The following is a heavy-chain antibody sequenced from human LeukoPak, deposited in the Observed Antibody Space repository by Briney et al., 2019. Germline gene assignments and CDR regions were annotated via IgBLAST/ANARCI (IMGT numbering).Heavy chain of an antibody. J-gene: IGHJ4*02. CDR1: GFTFGTTW. V-gene: IGHV3-74*01. Sequence: GGSLRLSCEASGFTFGTTWMHWVRQAPGKGLVWVSHINSDGSSTTYADSVKGRFTISRDNAKNTLYLQMNSLRAEDTAVYYCARDRGYTQDYWGQGTPVTVSS. D-gene: IGHD5-12*01. CDR2: INSDGSST. CDR3: ARDRGYTQDY.